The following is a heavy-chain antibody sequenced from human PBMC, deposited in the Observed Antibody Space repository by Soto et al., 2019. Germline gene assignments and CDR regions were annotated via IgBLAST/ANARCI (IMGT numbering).Heavy chain of an antibody. CDR3: ARGGSGYNFGALY. CDR2: IIPKLGSA. D-gene: IGHD5-12*01. CDR1: GGGNLRDYR. Sequence: QVQLVQSGAEVKKPGSSVQVSCKASGGGNLRDYRTTWVRQAPGQGLEWMGGIIPKLGSANYAQNFQGRVTITANESTNTGYMELRSLRSEDTAVYYCARGGSGYNFGALYWGQGNPVTVSS. V-gene: IGHV1-69*01. J-gene: IGHJ4*02.